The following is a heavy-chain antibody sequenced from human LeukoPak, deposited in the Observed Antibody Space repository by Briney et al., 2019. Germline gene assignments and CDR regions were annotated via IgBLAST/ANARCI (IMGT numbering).Heavy chain of an antibody. CDR2: ITSSSSYI. D-gene: IGHD6-19*01. Sequence: PGGSLRLSCAASGFTFSTYTMNWVRQAQGKGLEWVSSITSSSSYIAYSDSVKGRFTISRDNANNSLYLQMNSLRAEDTAVFYCARGQWPDYWGQGTLLIVSS. V-gene: IGHV3-21*01. CDR1: GFTFSTYT. CDR3: ARGQWPDY. J-gene: IGHJ4*02.